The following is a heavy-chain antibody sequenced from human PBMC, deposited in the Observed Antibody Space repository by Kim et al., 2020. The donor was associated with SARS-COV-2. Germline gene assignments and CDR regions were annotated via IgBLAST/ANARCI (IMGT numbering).Heavy chain of an antibody. CDR2: IYYSGST. D-gene: IGHD6-19*01. V-gene: IGHV4-39*07. J-gene: IGHJ6*02. Sequence: SETLSLTCTVSGGSISSSSYYWGWIRQPPGKGLEWIGSIYYSGSTYYNPSLKSRVTISVDTSKNQFSLKLSSVTAADTAVYYCARERRLDRGYYYYYGMDVWGQGTTVTVSS. CDR3: ARERRLDRGYYYYYGMDV. CDR1: GGSISSSSYY.